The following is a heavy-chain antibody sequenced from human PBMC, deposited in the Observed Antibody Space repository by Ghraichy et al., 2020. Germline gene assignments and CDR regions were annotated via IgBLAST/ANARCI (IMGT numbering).Heavy chain of an antibody. CDR2: INHGGST. V-gene: IGHV4-34*01. Sequence: SETLSLTCAVYGGSFNGDYCSWIRQPPGKGLEWIGEINHGGSTNYNSSLKSRVTILLDTSKNQFSLKLTSLTAADTAVYYCARGLSQYHSYGMDVWGQGTTVTVSS. J-gene: IGHJ6*02. CDR1: GGSFNGDY. CDR3: ARGLSQYHSYGMDV. D-gene: IGHD4-11*01.